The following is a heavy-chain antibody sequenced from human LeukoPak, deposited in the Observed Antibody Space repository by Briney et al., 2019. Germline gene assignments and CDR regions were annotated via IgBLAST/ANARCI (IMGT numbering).Heavy chain of an antibody. V-gene: IGHV1-69*04. Sequence: ASVKVSCKATGRTFSSYAISWVRQAPGQGLEWMGRIIPILGIANYAQKFQGRATITANKSTSTAYMELSSLRSEDTAVNSWARSIAAAVLDYWGQGALFTVSS. J-gene: IGHJ4*02. CDR1: GRTFSSYA. CDR2: IIPILGIA. D-gene: IGHD6-13*01. CDR3: ARSIAAAVLDY.